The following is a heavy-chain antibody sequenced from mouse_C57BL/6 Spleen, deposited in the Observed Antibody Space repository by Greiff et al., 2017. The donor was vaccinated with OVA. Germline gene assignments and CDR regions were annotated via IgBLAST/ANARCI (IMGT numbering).Heavy chain of an antibody. CDR3: ARGGLYGNSDY. J-gene: IGHJ2*01. V-gene: IGHV1-47*01. D-gene: IGHD2-1*01. Sequence: KQSGSELVKPGASVKMFFQAFCHPLPTFSIEWMKQNHGKSLEWIGNFHPYNDDTKYNEKFKGKATLTVEKSSSTVYLELSRLTSDDSAVYYCARGGLYGNSDYWGQGTTLTVSS. CDR1: CHPLPTFS. CDR2: FHPYNDDT.